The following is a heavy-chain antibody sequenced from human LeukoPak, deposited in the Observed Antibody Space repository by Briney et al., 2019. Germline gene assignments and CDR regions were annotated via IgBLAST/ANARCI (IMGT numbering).Heavy chain of an antibody. CDR1: GGSISSYY. D-gene: IGHD5-18*01. Sequence: SETMSLTCTVSGGSISSYYWSWIRQPPGKGLEWIGYIYYSGSTNYNPSLKSRVTISVDTSKNQFSLKLSSVTAADTAVYYCARGRGYSYGLDYWGQGTLVTVSS. CDR2: IYYSGST. J-gene: IGHJ4*02. CDR3: ARGRGYSYGLDY. V-gene: IGHV4-59*01.